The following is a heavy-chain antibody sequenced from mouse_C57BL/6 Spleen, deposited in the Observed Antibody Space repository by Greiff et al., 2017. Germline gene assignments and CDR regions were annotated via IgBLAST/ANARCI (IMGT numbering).Heavy chain of an antibody. CDR1: GYTFTDYN. Sequence: VQLQQSGPELVKPGASVKIPCKASGYTFTDYNMDWVKQSHGKSLEWIGDINPNNGGTIYNQKFKGKATLTVDKSSSTAYMEPRSLTSEDTAVYYCEKGILYGVEYYFDCWGQGTTLTASS. V-gene: IGHV1-18*01. J-gene: IGHJ2*01. D-gene: IGHD1-1*01. CDR3: EKGILYGVEYYFDC. CDR2: INPNNGGT.